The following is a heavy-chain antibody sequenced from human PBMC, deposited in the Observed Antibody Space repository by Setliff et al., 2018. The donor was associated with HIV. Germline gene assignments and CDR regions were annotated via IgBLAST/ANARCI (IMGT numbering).Heavy chain of an antibody. V-gene: IGHV3-7*01. Sequence: GESLKISCAASGFTFSNYWMSWVRQAPGKGLEWVASIKQDGSEKYYVDSVKGRFTISRDNAKKSMYLQMNSLRAEDTAVYYCARVELQFLEWPRGDAFDIWGQGTMVTV. CDR1: GFTFSNYW. CDR3: ARVELQFLEWPRGDAFDI. J-gene: IGHJ3*02. D-gene: IGHD3-3*01. CDR2: IKQDGSEK.